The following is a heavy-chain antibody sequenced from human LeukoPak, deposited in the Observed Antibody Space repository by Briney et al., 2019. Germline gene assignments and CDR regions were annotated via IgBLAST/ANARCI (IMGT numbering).Heavy chain of an antibody. J-gene: IGHJ4*02. Sequence: AAVTVSCQASGYSFTGCYIHRVREAPGQGLEWMGCINPNSGVTNFAQKFQGRVTMTSDTSISTAYMELSRLRSDDTAVYYCARGYGSAWHGDFWGQGTLVTVSS. V-gene: IGHV1-2*02. CDR3: ARGYGSAWHGDF. D-gene: IGHD6-19*01. CDR1: GYSFTGCY. CDR2: INPNSGVT.